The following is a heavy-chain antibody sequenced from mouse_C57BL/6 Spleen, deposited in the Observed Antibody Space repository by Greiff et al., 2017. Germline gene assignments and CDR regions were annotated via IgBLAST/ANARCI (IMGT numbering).Heavy chain of an antibody. CDR3: ARFSIYDGYSHYFDY. D-gene: IGHD2-3*01. CDR2: IYPGSGST. Sequence: QVQLQQPGAELVKPGASVKMSCKASGYTFTSYWITWVKQRPVQGLEWIGDIYPGSGSTNYNETFKSKATLTVDTSSSTAYMQLSSLTSEDSAVYYCARFSIYDGYSHYFDYWGQGTTLTVSS. J-gene: IGHJ2*01. CDR1: GYTFTSYW. V-gene: IGHV1-55*01.